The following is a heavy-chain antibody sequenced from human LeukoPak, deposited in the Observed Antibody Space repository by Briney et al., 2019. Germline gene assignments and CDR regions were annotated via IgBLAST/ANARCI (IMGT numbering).Heavy chain of an antibody. CDR1: GGSISSYY. J-gene: IGHJ6*03. CDR3: AKDSGGGGSGFYYMDV. D-gene: IGHD3-10*01. V-gene: IGHV3-9*01. CDR2: ISWNSGSI. Sequence: LSLTCTVSGGSISSYYWSWIRQPPGKGLEWVSGISWNSGSIGYADSVKGRFTISRDNAKNSLYLQMNSLRAEDTALYYCAKDSGGGGSGFYYMDVWGKGTTVTISS.